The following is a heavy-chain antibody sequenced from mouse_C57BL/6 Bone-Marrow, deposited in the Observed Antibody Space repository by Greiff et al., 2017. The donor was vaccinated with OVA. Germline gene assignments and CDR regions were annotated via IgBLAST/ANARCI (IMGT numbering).Heavy chain of an antibody. V-gene: IGHV5-15*01. Sequence: EVKLVESGGGLVQPGGSLKLSCAASGFTFSDYGMAWVRQAPRKGPEWVAFISNLAYSIYYADTVTGRFTISRENAKNTLYLEMSSLRSEDTAMYYCARLGYYGSSSWYFDVWGTGTTVTVSS. CDR2: ISNLAYSI. J-gene: IGHJ1*03. CDR1: GFTFSDYG. D-gene: IGHD1-1*01. CDR3: ARLGYYGSSSWYFDV.